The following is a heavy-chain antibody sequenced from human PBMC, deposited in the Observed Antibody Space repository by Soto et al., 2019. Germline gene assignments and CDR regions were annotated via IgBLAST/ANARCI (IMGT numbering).Heavy chain of an antibody. D-gene: IGHD1-26*01. V-gene: IGHV1-18*01. Sequence: QVQLVQSGAEVKKPGASVQVSCKASGYTFTSYGITWVRQAPGQGLEWMGWISAYNGNTNYAQKLQGRVTMTTDTSTSTAYVELRSLRSDDTAVYYCARERGSYALDYWGQGTLVTVSS. CDR3: ARERGSYALDY. CDR2: ISAYNGNT. CDR1: GYTFTSYG. J-gene: IGHJ4*02.